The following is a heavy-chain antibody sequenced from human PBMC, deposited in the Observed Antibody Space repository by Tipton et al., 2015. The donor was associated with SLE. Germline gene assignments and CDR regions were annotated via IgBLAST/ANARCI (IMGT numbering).Heavy chain of an antibody. Sequence: TLSLTCSVSGGAVIHNYWSWIRQPPGKGLEWIGYIHSSGTTKYNSSLRSRVTISVDTSKNQFSLRLTSVTAADAAVYYCARGRGFFDYWGQGTLVTVSS. V-gene: IGHV4-59*02. CDR1: GGAVIHNY. CDR3: ARGRGFFDY. D-gene: IGHD3-10*01. J-gene: IGHJ4*02. CDR2: IHSSGTT.